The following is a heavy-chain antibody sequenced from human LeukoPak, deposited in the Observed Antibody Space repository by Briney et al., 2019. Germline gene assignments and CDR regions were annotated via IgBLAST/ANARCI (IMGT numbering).Heavy chain of an antibody. V-gene: IGHV3-23*01. J-gene: IGHJ4*02. CDR1: GFPFSSHG. D-gene: IGHD2-2*01. CDR2: IIGGGGST. CDR3: APGAIYQLDY. Sequence: GGSLRLSCAASGFPFSSHGMSWVRQAPGKGLEWVSGIIGGGGSTYYADSVKGRFTISGDNSRNTLFLQMNSLRAEDTALYYCAPGAIYQLDYWGQGALVTVSS.